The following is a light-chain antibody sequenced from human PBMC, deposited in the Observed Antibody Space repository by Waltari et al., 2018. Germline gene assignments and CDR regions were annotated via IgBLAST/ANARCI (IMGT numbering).Light chain of an antibody. CDR3: SSYTTTSSGV. Sequence: QSALTQPASVSGSPGQSITISCTGTSGDIGNYKFVSWYQREPGRAPKLIVYDVSQRPSGVSKRFSGSESGNTASLTISGLQAEDEADYYCSSYTTTSSGVFGGGTKLTVL. CDR2: DVS. J-gene: IGLJ3*02. V-gene: IGLV2-14*01. CDR1: SGDIGNYKF.